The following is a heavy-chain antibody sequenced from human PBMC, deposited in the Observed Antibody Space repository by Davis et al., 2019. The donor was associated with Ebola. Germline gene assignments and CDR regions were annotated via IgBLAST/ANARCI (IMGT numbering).Heavy chain of an antibody. D-gene: IGHD6-19*01. CDR1: GGSISSYY. CDR3: ARLMYSSGWYGAWFDP. V-gene: IGHV4-59*08. CDR2: LYYSGST. Sequence: SETLSLTCTVSGGSISSYYWSWIRQPPGKGLAWTGYLYYSGSTNYNPSLKSRVTISVDTSKNQFSLKLSSVTAADTAVYYCARLMYSSGWYGAWFDPGGQGTLVTVSS. J-gene: IGHJ5*02.